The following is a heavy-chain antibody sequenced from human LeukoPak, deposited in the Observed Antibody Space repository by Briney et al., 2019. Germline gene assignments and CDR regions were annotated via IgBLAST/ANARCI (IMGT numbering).Heavy chain of an antibody. CDR1: GFTFSTYA. V-gene: IGHV3-23*01. D-gene: IGHD3-10*01. Sequence: GGSLRLSCAASGFTFSTYAMTWVRRAPGKGLEWVSIISGSSDSIYYADSVKGRFTVSRDNSKNTVYLQMHSLRVEDTAVYYCAKAVYYYGSGRDFFDYWGQGTLVTVSS. CDR3: AKAVYYYGSGRDFFDY. J-gene: IGHJ4*02. CDR2: ISGSSDSI.